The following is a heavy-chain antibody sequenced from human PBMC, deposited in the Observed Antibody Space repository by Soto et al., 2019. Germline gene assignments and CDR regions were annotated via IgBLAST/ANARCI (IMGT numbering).Heavy chain of an antibody. CDR2: VNIYRGTT. J-gene: IGHJ4*02. V-gene: IGHV1-18*01. D-gene: IGHD5-18*01. CDR3: ARERGGYSYGDS. Sequence: QVQLVQSGAEVQKPGASVRVPCKPSGYTFSDYGISWVRKAPGQGLEWMGWVNIYRGTTNYAQKFQGRVTMTTDTSTTTAYLDLTSLTSDDTAVYYCARERGGYSYGDSGGQGTLVTVSS. CDR1: GYTFSDYG.